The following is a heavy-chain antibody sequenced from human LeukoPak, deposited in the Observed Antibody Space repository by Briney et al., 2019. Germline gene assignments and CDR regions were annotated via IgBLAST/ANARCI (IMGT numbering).Heavy chain of an antibody. D-gene: IGHD6-19*01. CDR1: GGTFSSYA. CDR3: ARSSQFIAVAGTGFDY. Sequence: SVKVSCTASGGTFSSYAISWVRQAPGQGLEWMGGIIPIFGTANYAQKFQGRVTITADESTSTAYMELSSLRSEDTAVYYCARSSQFIAVAGTGFDYWGQGTLVTVSS. J-gene: IGHJ4*02. CDR2: IIPIFGTA. V-gene: IGHV1-69*01.